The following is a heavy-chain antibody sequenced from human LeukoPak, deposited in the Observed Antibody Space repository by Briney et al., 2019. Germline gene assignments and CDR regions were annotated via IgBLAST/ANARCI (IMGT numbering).Heavy chain of an antibody. CDR2: INPNSGGT. CDR3: ARLGCQLDRNWCAFDP. V-gene: IGHV1-2*03. D-gene: IGHD6-13*01. Sequence: LVASVKVSCKASGYTFTGYYMHWVRQAPGQGLEWMGWINPNSGGTNYAQKFQGRVTMTRDTSISTAYMELSRLRSDDTAVYYCARLGCQLDRNWCAFDPWGQGTLVTVSS. CDR1: GYTFTGYY. J-gene: IGHJ5*02.